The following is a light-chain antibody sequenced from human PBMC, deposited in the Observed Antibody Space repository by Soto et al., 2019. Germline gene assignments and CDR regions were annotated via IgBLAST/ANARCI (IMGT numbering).Light chain of an antibody. CDR1: QSVSSY. J-gene: IGKJ1*01. CDR2: DAS. CDR3: HQRQYWPPIT. V-gene: IGKV3-11*01. Sequence: EIVLTQSPATVSLSPGERATLSCRASQSVSSYLAWYQQKPGQAPRLLIYDASNRATGIPARFSGSGSGTDFTLTISSLEPEDFAVYYCHQRQYWPPITFGQGTKVDIK.